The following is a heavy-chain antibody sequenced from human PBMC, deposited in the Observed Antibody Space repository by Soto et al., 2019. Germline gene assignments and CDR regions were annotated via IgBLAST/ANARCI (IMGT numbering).Heavy chain of an antibody. J-gene: IGHJ4*02. CDR1: ESTFRSYG. CDR2: ISRDCRNM. D-gene: IGHD3-16*01. Sequence: PGGSLRLSCAASESTFRSYGMSWVRQAPGKGLDWVAYISRDCRNMQYEESVKGRFTVSRDNAIHSLYLQMNSLSDEDTVVYYCWAGYAPGTFFYWGQGTLVTVSS. V-gene: IGHV3-48*02. CDR3: WAGYAPGTFFY.